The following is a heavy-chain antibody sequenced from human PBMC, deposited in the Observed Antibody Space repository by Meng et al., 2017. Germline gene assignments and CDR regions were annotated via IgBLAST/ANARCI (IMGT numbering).Heavy chain of an antibody. CDR1: GFTFDDYT. Sequence: VGSEGLVVQPGGSLSLSCAASGFTFDDYTMHWVRQAPGKCLEWVSLISWDGGSTYYADSVKGRFTISRDNSKNSLYLQMNSLRTEDTALYYCAKGPHGPQYFQHWGQGTLVTVSS. J-gene: IGHJ1*01. D-gene: IGHD5-24*01. CDR3: AKGPHGPQYFQH. CDR2: ISWDGGST. V-gene: IGHV3-43*01.